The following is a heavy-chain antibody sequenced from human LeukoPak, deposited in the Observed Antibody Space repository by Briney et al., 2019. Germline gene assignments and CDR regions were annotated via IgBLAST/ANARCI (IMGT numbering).Heavy chain of an antibody. CDR2: IRNDGSKK. D-gene: IGHD5-24*01. CDR3: AKVKWRDGYNYFGDNPQAPFDY. J-gene: IGHJ4*02. CDR1: GFTFSSYG. V-gene: IGHV3-30*02. Sequence: GGSLRLSCAASGFTFSSYGMHWVRQAPGKGLEWVAFIRNDGSKKYYADSVKGRFTISRDNSKNTLYLQMNSLRAEDTAVYYCAKVKWRDGYNYFGDNPQAPFDYWGQGTLVTVSS.